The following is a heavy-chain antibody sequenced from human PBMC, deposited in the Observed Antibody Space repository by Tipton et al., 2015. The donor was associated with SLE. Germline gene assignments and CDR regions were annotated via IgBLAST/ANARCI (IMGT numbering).Heavy chain of an antibody. D-gene: IGHD6-13*01. V-gene: IGHV4-34*01. CDR2: INHSGST. CDR1: GGSFSGYY. Sequence: TLSLTCAVYGGSFSGYYWSWIRQPPGKGLEWIGEINHSGSTNYNPSLKSRVTISVDTSKNQFSLKLSSVTAADTAVYYCSASGYSSSGPGWFDPWGQGTLVTVSS. CDR3: SASGYSSSGPGWFDP. J-gene: IGHJ5*02.